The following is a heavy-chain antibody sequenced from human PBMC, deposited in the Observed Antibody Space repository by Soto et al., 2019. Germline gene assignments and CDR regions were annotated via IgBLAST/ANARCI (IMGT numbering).Heavy chain of an antibody. V-gene: IGHV4-59*01. CDR1: GGTISSYY. D-gene: IGHD3-10*01. CDR2: IYYRGST. J-gene: IGHJ6*02. Sequence: PSETLSLTCTVSGGTISSYYRSWIRQPPGKGLEWIGYIYYRGSTNYNPSLKSRVTISVDTSKIQFSRKLSSVTAADTAVYYCAKIGIGSYYGMDVWGQGTTVTVSS. CDR3: AKIGIGSYYGMDV.